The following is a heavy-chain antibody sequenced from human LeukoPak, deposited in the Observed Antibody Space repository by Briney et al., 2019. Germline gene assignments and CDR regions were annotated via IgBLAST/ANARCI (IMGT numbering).Heavy chain of an antibody. D-gene: IGHD3-3*01. CDR2: INPNSGGT. Sequence: ASVKVSCKASGYIFTGYYMHWVRQAPGQGLEWMGWINPNSGGTNYAQKFQGRVTMTRDTSISTAYMELSRLRSDDTAVYYCARGHYDFWSGYYTGHYYYMDVWGKGTTVTVSS. CDR3: ARGHYDFWSGYYTGHYYYMDV. CDR1: GYIFTGYY. V-gene: IGHV1-2*02. J-gene: IGHJ6*03.